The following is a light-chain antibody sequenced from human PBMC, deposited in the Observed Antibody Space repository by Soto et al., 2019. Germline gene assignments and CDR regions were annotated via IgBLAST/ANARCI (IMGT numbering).Light chain of an antibody. J-gene: IGKJ1*01. CDR3: QHYKMYSPWT. CDR2: GAS. V-gene: IGKV3-20*01. CDR1: QRVSSHS. Sequence: EIVLTQSPGTLSLSPGERATLSCRASQRVSSHSLAWYQQKPGQAPRTLIYGASSRATGIPDRFSASGSGTDFTLTISRLEPDDFATYYCQHYKMYSPWTFGQGTKVEIK.